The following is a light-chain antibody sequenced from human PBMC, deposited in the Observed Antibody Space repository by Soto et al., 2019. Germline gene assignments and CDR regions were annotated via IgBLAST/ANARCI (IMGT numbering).Light chain of an antibody. V-gene: IGKV3-15*01. CDR3: QHYNDWRWT. CDR2: GAS. Sequence: EIVMTQSPATLSVSPGEGATLSCRASQSISSKLAWYQQKPGQAPRLLIYGASTRATGVPARFSGSGSGTDFTLTISRRQSEDLAVYYCQHYNDWRWTFGQGTKVEIE. J-gene: IGKJ1*01. CDR1: QSISSK.